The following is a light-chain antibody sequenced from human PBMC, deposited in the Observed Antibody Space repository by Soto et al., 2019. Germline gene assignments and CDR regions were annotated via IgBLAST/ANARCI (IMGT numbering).Light chain of an antibody. J-gene: IGKJ2*01. Sequence: EIVLTQSPGTLSLSPGERATLSCRASQSVSSSYLAWYQKKPGQAPRLLIYGASSRATGIPDRISGSGSGTDFTLTISRLEPEDFAVYYCQQYGSSPYTFGQGTKLEIK. CDR1: QSVSSSY. CDR2: GAS. CDR3: QQYGSSPYT. V-gene: IGKV3-20*01.